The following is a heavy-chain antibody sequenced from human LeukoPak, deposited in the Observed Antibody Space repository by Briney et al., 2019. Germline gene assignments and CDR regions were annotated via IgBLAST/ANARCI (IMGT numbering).Heavy chain of an antibody. CDR2: ICSSSSYI. D-gene: IGHD4-17*01. CDR3: ATPHPATYGDYRTLYY. J-gene: IGHJ4*02. V-gene: IGHV3-21*04. Sequence: PGGSLRLSCAASGFTFSSYSMNWVRQAPGKGLEWVSSICSSSSYIYYADSVKGRFTSSRDNSKNTLYLQMSSLRPEDTAVYYCATPHPATYGDYRTLYYWGQGTLVTVSS. CDR1: GFTFSSYS.